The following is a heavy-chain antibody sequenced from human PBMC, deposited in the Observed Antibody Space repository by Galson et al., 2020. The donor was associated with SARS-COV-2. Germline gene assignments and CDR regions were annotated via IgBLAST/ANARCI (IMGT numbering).Heavy chain of an antibody. D-gene: IGHD3-10*01. Sequence: GGSLRLSCAVSGFIFSNYAIHWVRQAPGKGLEWVAVIPSDGRGQIYTDSVTGRFTISRDNSKNMLYLQMSSLRPADTAVYYCARGGGDGEAVDIWGQGTVVT. V-gene: IGHV3-30-3*01. CDR1: GFIFSNYA. CDR2: IPSDGRGQ. CDR3: ARGGGDGEAVDI. J-gene: IGHJ3*02.